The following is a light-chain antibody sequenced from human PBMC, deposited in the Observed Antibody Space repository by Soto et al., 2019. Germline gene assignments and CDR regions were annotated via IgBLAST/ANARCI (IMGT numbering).Light chain of an antibody. V-gene: IGLV1-44*01. J-gene: IGLJ3*02. Sequence: QSVLTQPPSASGTPGQGATLSCSGSASNIGSQPVSWYQHLPGPAPKLLISRNTERPSGVPDRFSGSKSGTSAALAISGLQSEDEGDYYCAAWDDSLDARLFGGGTKLTVL. CDR3: AAWDDSLDARL. CDR1: ASNIGSQP. CDR2: RNT.